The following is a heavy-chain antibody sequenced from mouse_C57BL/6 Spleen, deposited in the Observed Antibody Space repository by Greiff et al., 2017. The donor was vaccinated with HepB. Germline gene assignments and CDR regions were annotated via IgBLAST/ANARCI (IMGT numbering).Heavy chain of an antibody. CDR3: ARMGITRFAY. CDR2: IWSGGST. Sequence: VQLQQSGPGLVQPSQSLSITCTVSGFSLTSHGVHWVRQSPGKGLEWLGVIWSGGSTDYNAAFISRLSISKDNSKSQVFFKMNSLQADDTPIYYCARMGITRFAYWGQGTLVTVSA. V-gene: IGHV2-2*01. J-gene: IGHJ3*01. D-gene: IGHD2-4*01. CDR1: GFSLTSHG.